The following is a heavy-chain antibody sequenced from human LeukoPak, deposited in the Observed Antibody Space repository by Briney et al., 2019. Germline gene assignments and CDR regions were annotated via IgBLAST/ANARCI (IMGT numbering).Heavy chain of an antibody. CDR1: GFTFSSYA. CDR2: ISSSSSTI. CDR3: ARDRPYFDRVKDAFDI. J-gene: IGHJ3*02. D-gene: IGHD3-9*01. Sequence: GGSLRLSCAASGFTFSSYAMHWVRQAPGKGLEWVSYISSSSSTIYYADSVKGRFTISRDNAKNSLYLQMNSLRAEDTAVYYCARDRPYFDRVKDAFDIWGQGTMVTVSS. V-gene: IGHV3-48*04.